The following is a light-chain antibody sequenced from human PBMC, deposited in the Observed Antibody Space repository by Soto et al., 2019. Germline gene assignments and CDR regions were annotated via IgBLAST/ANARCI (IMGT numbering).Light chain of an antibody. CDR1: SSDVGGYNY. CDR2: DVS. Sequence: QSAQTQPPSASGSPGQSVAISCTGTSSDVGGYNYVSWYQQHPGKAPKLMIYDVSKRPSGVPDRFSGSKSGNTASLTVSGLQAEDEADYYCSSYAGTPIVFGTGTKVTVL. CDR3: SSYAGTPIV. V-gene: IGLV2-8*01. J-gene: IGLJ1*01.